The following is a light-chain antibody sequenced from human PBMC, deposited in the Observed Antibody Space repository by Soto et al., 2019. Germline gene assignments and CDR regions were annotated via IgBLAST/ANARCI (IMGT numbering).Light chain of an antibody. CDR3: QHGGA. J-gene: IGKJ3*01. V-gene: IGKV3-11*01. CDR1: QTISNY. Sequence: EILLTQSPANLSLSVGERGTLSCRAGQTISNYLAWYQQKPGQAPRLLIYDASNRATDIPARFSGSGSGTDFTLTISSLEPDDFAVYYCQHGGAFGPATKVEIK. CDR2: DAS.